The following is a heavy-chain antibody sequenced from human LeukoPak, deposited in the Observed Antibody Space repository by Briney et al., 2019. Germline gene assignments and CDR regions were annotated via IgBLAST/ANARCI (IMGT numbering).Heavy chain of an antibody. V-gene: IGHV1-2*02. J-gene: IGHJ6*02. CDR2: INPNSGGT. CDR3: ARDWCGGGSCYRKETYYYYYGMDV. D-gene: IGHD2-15*01. CDR1: GYTFTGYY. Sequence: GASVKVSCKASGYTFTGYYMHWVRQAPGQGLEWMGWINPNSGGTNYAQKFQGRVTMTRDTSISTAYMELSRLRSDDTAVYYCARDWCGGGSCYRKETYYYYYGMDVWGQGTTVTVSS.